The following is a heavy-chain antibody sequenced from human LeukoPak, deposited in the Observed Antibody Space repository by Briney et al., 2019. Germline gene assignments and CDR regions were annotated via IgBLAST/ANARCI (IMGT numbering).Heavy chain of an antibody. CDR2: ISGSGDST. D-gene: IGHD3-9*01. CDR1: GFTFSSYA. CDR3: AKEAYYDILSGSEAEGFMDV. J-gene: IGHJ6*03. V-gene: IGHV3-23*01. Sequence: GGSLRLSCAASGFTFSSYAMSWVRQAPGKGLEWVSAISGSGDSTYYADSVKGRFTISRDNSKNTLFLEMNRLRAEDTAIYYCAKEAYYDILSGSEAEGFMDVWGKGTAVIVSS.